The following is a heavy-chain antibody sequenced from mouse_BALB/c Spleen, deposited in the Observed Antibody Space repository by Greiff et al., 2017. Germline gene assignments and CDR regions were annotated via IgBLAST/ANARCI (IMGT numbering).Heavy chain of an antibody. CDR1: GFTFSSYA. J-gene: IGHJ2*01. Sequence: EVKLQESGGGLVKPGGSLKLSCAASGFTFSSYAMSWVRQTPEKRLEWVASISSGGSTYYPDSVKGRFTISRDNARNILYLQMSSLRSEDTAMYYCARDYYGYVGYWGQGTTLTVSS. CDR2: ISSGGST. V-gene: IGHV5-6-5*01. D-gene: IGHD1-1*01. CDR3: ARDYYGYVGY.